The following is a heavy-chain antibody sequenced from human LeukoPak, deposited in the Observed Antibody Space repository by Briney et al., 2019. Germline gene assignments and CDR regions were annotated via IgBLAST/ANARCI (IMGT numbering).Heavy chain of an antibody. D-gene: IGHD6-13*01. J-gene: IGHJ5*02. V-gene: IGHV1-18*01. Sequence: GASVKVSCKASGYTFTSYGISWVRQAPGQGLEWMGWISAYNGNTNCAQKLQGRVTMTTDTSTSTAYMELRSLRSDDTAVYYCARRIAAAGTANWFDPWGQGTLVTVSS. CDR3: ARRIAAAGTANWFDP. CDR2: ISAYNGNT. CDR1: GYTFTSYG.